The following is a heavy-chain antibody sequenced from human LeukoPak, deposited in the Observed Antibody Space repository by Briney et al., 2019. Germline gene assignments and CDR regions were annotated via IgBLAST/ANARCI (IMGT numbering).Heavy chain of an antibody. CDR1: GGSISSSSYY. J-gene: IGHJ5*02. CDR2: IYYSGST. CDR3: ARQGDYYDSSGYGGNWFDP. V-gene: IGHV4-39*01. D-gene: IGHD3-22*01. Sequence: SETLSLTCTVSGGSISSSSYYWGWIRQPPGKGLEWIGSIYYSGSTYYNPSLKSRVTISVDTSKNQFSLKLSSVTAADTAVYYCARQGDYYDSSGYGGNWFDPWGQGTLVTVSS.